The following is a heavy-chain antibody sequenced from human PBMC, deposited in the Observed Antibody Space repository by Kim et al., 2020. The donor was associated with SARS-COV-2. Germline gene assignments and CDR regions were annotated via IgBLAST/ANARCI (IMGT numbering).Heavy chain of an antibody. CDR3: ARDLRAANWNDASGFYY. CDR2: ISYDGINK. CDR1: GFTFSSYA. J-gene: IGHJ4*02. V-gene: IGHV3-30*04. D-gene: IGHD1-1*01. Sequence: RGSLRLSCAASGFTFSSYAMHWVRQAPGKGLEWVAVISYDGINKYYADSVKGRFTISRDNSKNTLYLQMNSLRAEDTAVYYCARDLRAANWNDASGFYYWGQGTLVTVSS.